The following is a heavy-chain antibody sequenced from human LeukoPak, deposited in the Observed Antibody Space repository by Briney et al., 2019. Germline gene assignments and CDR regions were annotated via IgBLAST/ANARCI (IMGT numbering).Heavy chain of an antibody. J-gene: IGHJ5*02. CDR2: INPKTGGT. V-gene: IGHV1-2*02. CDR3: ARGTPWFDP. CDR1: GYPFTDYY. Sequence: GASVKVSCKASGYPFTDYYIYWLRQAPGQGPEWMGWINPKTGGTRFAQDFQARVTMTSDTSVSTAYLELSSLKSDDTAVYYCARGTPWFDPWGQGTLVTVSS.